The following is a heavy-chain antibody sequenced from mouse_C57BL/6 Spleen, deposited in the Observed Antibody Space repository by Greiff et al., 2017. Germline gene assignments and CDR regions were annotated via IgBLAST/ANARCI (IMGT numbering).Heavy chain of an antibody. Sequence: VHVKQSGTVLARPGASVKMSRKTSGYTFTSYWMHWVKQRPGQGLEWIGAIYPGNSDTSYNQKFKGKAKLTAVTSASTAYMELSSLTNEASAVYYCTRWRETRETHCFDYWGQGTTLTVSS. J-gene: IGHJ2*01. CDR3: TRWRETRETHCFDY. V-gene: IGHV1-5*01. CDR2: IYPGNSDT. CDR1: GYTFTSYW.